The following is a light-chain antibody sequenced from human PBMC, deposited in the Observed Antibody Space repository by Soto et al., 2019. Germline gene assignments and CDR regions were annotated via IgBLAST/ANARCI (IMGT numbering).Light chain of an antibody. Sequence: QSVLTQPPSASGSPGQSVTISCTGTSSDVGGYKYVSWYQQHPGKAPKLMIFDVNKRPSGVPDRFSGSKSGNTASLTVSGLQAEDEADYYCSSYAGINNLGVFGTGTKLTVL. CDR1: SSDVGGYKY. CDR3: SSYAGINNLGV. V-gene: IGLV2-8*01. CDR2: DVN. J-gene: IGLJ1*01.